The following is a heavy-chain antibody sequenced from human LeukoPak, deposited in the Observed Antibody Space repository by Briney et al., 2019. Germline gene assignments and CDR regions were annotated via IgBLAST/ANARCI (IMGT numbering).Heavy chain of an antibody. D-gene: IGHD3-16*02. V-gene: IGHV1-46*01. Sequence: ASVKVSCKASGYTFTSYYMHWVRQAPGQGLEWMGIINPSGGSTSYAQKFQGRVTMTRDTSTSTVYMELSSLRSEDTAVYYCATARGVIVPYWYFDLWGRGTLVTVSS. CDR1: GYTFTSYY. J-gene: IGHJ2*01. CDR3: ATARGVIVPYWYFDL. CDR2: INPSGGST.